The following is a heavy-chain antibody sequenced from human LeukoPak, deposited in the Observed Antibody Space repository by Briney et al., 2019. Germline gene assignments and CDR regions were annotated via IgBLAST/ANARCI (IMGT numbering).Heavy chain of an antibody. CDR3: ARADEPYYYYGMDV. Sequence: PSVKVSSKASGGTFSSYAISWVRQAPGQGLEWMGRIIPIFGIANYAQKFQGRVTITADKSTSTAYMELSSLRSEDTAVYYCARADEPYYYYGMDVWGQGTTVTVSS. J-gene: IGHJ6*02. V-gene: IGHV1-69*04. D-gene: IGHD1-14*01. CDR2: IIPIFGIA. CDR1: GGTFSSYA.